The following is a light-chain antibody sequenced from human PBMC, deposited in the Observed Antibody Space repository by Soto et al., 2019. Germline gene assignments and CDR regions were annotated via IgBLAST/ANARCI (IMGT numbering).Light chain of an antibody. Sequence: QSVLTQPPSVSGAPGQRVTISCTGSSSNIGAGYDVHWYQQLPGTAPKLLIYGNSNRPSGVPDRLSGSKSGTSASLAITGLQAEDEADYYCQSYDSSLSGRGWVFGGGTKLTVL. CDR3: QSYDSSLSGRGWV. CDR1: SSNIGAGYD. V-gene: IGLV1-40*01. CDR2: GNS. J-gene: IGLJ3*02.